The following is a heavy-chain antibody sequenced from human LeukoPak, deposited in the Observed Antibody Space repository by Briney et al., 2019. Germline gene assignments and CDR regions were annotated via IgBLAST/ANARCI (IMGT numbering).Heavy chain of an antibody. J-gene: IGHJ1*01. D-gene: IGHD3-10*01. CDR2: ISYDGSNK. CDR1: GFTFSSYA. CDR3: ARDEDDRSEESLFQH. Sequence: GRSLRLSCAASGFTFSSYAMHWVRQAPGKGLEWVAVISYDGSNKYYADSVKGRFTISRDNSKNTLYLQMNSLRAEDTAVYYCARDEDDRSEESLFQHWGQGTLVTVS. V-gene: IGHV3-30-3*01.